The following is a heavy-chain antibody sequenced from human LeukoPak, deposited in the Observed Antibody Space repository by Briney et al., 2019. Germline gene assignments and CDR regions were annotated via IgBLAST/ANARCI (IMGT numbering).Heavy chain of an antibody. V-gene: IGHV4-34*01. CDR2: INHSGST. D-gene: IGHD3-22*01. CDR3: ARGSSGYFN. Sequence: PETLSLTCAVYGGSFSGYYWSWIRQPPGKGLEWIGEINHSGSTNYNPSLKSRVTISVDTSKNQFSLKLSPVTAADTAVYYCARGSSGYFNWGQGTLVTVSS. CDR1: GGSFSGYY. J-gene: IGHJ4*02.